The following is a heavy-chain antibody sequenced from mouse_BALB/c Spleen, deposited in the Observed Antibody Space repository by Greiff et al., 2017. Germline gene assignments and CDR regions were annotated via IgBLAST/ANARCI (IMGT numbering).Heavy chain of an antibody. Sequence: EVQLVESGGGLVKPGGSLKLSCAASGFTFSSYAMSWVRQTPEKRLEWVASISSGGSTYYPDSVKGRFTISRDNARNILYLQMSSLRSEDTAMYYCARENRYDDAMDYWGQGTSVTVSS. D-gene: IGHD2-14*01. CDR2: ISSGGST. V-gene: IGHV5-6-5*01. CDR1: GFTFSSYA. J-gene: IGHJ4*01. CDR3: ARENRYDDAMDY.